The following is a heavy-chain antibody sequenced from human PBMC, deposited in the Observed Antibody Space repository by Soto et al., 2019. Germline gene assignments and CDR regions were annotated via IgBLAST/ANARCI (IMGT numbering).Heavy chain of an antibody. Sequence: GESLRLSWAASGFTFNNAWMSWVRQAPGKGVELVVLIKSKTDGGTTDYAAPVKVRVSISRDDSKDTLYLQMNSLKTEDTDVYYCTTVASISGVLTKMYPXWGQGATVTVS. CDR2: IKSKTDGGTT. CDR3: TTVASISGVLTKMYPX. V-gene: IGHV3-15*01. CDR1: GFTFNNAW. J-gene: IGHJ6*02. D-gene: IGHD3-3*01.